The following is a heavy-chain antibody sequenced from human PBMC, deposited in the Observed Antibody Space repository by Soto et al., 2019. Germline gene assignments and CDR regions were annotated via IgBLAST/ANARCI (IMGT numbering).Heavy chain of an antibody. CDR1: GFTFSDYG. Sequence: GGSLRLSCAASGFTFSDYGISWVRQAPGKGLEWVSAISVSGSTFYADSVKGRFTISRDNSKNTLYLQMNSLRAEATAVYYSATAFRSSGYPNYWGQGTLVTVSS. J-gene: IGHJ4*02. V-gene: IGHV3-23*01. CDR2: ISVSGST. D-gene: IGHD3-22*01. CDR3: ATAFRSSGYPNY.